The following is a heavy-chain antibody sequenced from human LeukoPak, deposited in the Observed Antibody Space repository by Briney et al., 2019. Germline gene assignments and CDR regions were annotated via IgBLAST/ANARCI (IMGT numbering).Heavy chain of an antibody. CDR2: ISSSSSYI. Sequence: GGSLRLSCAASGFTFSSYSMNWVRQAPGKGLEWVSSISSSSSYIYYADSVKGRFTISRDNAKDSLCLQMNSLRAEDTAVYYCARDLGSRTSPMGHDYWGQGTLVTVSS. D-gene: IGHD2-2*01. CDR1: GFTFSSYS. CDR3: ARDLGSRTSPMGHDY. V-gene: IGHV3-21*01. J-gene: IGHJ4*02.